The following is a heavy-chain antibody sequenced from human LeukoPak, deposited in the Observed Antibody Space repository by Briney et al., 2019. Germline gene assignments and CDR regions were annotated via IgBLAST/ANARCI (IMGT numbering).Heavy chain of an antibody. J-gene: IGHJ1*01. CDR1: GFTFGTYA. Sequence: GGSLRLSCAASGFTFGTYAMSWVRQAPGKGLEWVSLIIGSGNSIHYADSVKGRFTISRDNFKNTVFLQLNSLRPEDTAVYYCAKDDFKGLYSSSWLFQHWGQGTLVTVSS. CDR2: IIGSGNSI. V-gene: IGHV3-23*01. CDR3: AKDDFKGLYSSSWLFQH. D-gene: IGHD6-13*01.